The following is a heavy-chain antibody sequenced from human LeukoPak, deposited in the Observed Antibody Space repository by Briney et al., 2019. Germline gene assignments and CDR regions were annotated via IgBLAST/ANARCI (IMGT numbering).Heavy chain of an antibody. J-gene: IGHJ6*03. CDR3: ARLGYSGYAYYMDV. Sequence: TASETLSLTCAVSGYSISSGYYWGWIRQPPGKGLEWIGSIYHSGSTYYNPSLKSRVTISVDTPKNQFSLKLSSVTAADTAVYYCARLGYSGYAYYMDVWGKGTTVTVSS. CDR1: GYSISSGYY. D-gene: IGHD5-12*01. V-gene: IGHV4-38-2*01. CDR2: IYHSGST.